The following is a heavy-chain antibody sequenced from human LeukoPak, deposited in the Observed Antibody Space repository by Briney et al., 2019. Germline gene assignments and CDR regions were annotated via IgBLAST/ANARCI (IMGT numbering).Heavy chain of an antibody. V-gene: IGHV3-7*01. CDR3: ATGSGFIADCGGDCYYPLGYFDY. CDR1: GFTFSRYW. J-gene: IGHJ4*02. Sequence: GGSLRLSCAASGFTFSRYWMSWVRQAPGKGLEWVANIQEDGGEKYYVDSVKGRFVISRDNAKNSVYLQMNSLRVEDTAVYFCATGSGFIADCGGDCYYPLGYFDYWGQGSLVTVSS. D-gene: IGHD2-21*02. CDR2: IQEDGGEK.